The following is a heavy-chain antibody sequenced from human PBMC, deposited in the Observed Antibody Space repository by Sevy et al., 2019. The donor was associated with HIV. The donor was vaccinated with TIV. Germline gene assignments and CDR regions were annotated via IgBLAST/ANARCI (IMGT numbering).Heavy chain of an antibody. CDR3: ARGGGLGSGIAARPPFDY. CDR1: GGSLSGYN. D-gene: IGHD6-6*01. V-gene: IGHV4-34*01. Sequence: SETLSLSCAVYGGSLSGYNWSWIRQPPGKGLEWIGEINHSGSTNYNPSLKSRVTISLDTSKNQFSLKLSSVTAADTAVYHCARGGGLGSGIAARPPFDYWGQGTLVTVSS. J-gene: IGHJ4*02. CDR2: INHSGST.